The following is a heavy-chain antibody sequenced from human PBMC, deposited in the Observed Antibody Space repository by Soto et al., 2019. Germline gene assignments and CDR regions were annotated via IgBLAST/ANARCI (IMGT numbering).Heavy chain of an antibody. D-gene: IGHD2-15*01. CDR3: AKDYKVAADPSSVILFDY. CDR2: IIANGGT. CDR1: GFTFNHYA. Sequence: EVQVLESGGGLVQRGGSLRLSCAASGFTFNHYAMSWVRQAPGKGLEWVSIIIANGGTFYADSVKGRFTISRDNSKNTVYLQMSRLRVEDTAIYYCAKDYKVAADPSSVILFDYWGQGAVVTVSS. J-gene: IGHJ4*02. V-gene: IGHV3-23*01.